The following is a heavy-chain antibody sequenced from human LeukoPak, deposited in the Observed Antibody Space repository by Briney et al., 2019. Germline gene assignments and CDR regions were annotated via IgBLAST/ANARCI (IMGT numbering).Heavy chain of an antibody. J-gene: IGHJ6*02. CDR1: GYTVTAYL. V-gene: IGHV1-2*02. D-gene: IGHD2-8*01. CDR3: ARDNDVGGGAFYGMEV. Sequence: ASVKDSCKASGYTVTAYLIHWVRQAPGQGLEWMGWINPNGGGTNYAQKFQGRVTMSRDTSISTVYMELSSLRSDDTAVYYCARDNDVGGGAFYGMEVWGQGTTVTVSS. CDR2: INPNGGGT.